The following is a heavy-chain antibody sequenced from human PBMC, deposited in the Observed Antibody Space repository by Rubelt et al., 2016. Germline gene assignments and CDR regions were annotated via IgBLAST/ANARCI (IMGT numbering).Heavy chain of an antibody. Sequence: EVQLLESGGGLVQPGGSLRLSCAASGFTLSSYAMSWVRQAPGKGLEWVSTISGSGGSTYYADSVKGRFTISRDNSKNTLYLQMNSLRAEDTAVYYCAKAPRIGGSYQIDAFDIWGQGTMVTVSS. CDR3: AKAPRIGGSYQIDAFDI. CDR2: ISGSGGST. J-gene: IGHJ3*02. V-gene: IGHV3-23*01. D-gene: IGHD1-26*01. CDR1: GFTLSSYA.